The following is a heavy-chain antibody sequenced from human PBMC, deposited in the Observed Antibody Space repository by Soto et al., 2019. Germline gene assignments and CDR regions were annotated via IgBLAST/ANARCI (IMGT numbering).Heavy chain of an antibody. J-gene: IGHJ6*02. CDR2: INHSGST. D-gene: IGHD3-22*01. Sequence: SETLSLTCAVYGGSFSGYYWMWIRQPPGKGLEWIGEINHSGSTNYNPSLKSRVTISVDTSKNQFSLKLSSVTAADTAVYYCARSGRMYYYDSSGYYTGYYYYYGMDVWGQGTTVTVSS. V-gene: IGHV4-34*01. CDR1: GGSFSGYY. CDR3: ARSGRMYYYDSSGYYTGYYYYYGMDV.